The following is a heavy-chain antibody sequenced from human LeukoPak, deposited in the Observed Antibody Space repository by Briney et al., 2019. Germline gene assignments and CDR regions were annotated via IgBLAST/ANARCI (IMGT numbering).Heavy chain of an antibody. CDR3: ARGPLTSCCWFDP. J-gene: IGHJ5*02. Sequence: ASVKVSCKASGYTVTSYDINWVRQATGQGLEWMGWMNPNSGNTGYAQKFQGRVTMTRNTSISTAYMELSSLRSEDTAVYYCARGPLTSCCWFDPWGQGTLVTVSS. CDR1: GYTVTSYD. D-gene: IGHD2-21*02. CDR2: MNPNSGNT. V-gene: IGHV1-8*01.